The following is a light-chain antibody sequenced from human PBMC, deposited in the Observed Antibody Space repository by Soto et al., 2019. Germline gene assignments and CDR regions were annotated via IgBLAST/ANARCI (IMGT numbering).Light chain of an antibody. V-gene: IGKV3-15*01. J-gene: IGKJ1*01. Sequence: EIVMTQSPATLSVYPGERATLSCRASQSVSSKVAWYQQKPGQAPRLLIYDASTRATGIPARFSGRGSGTEFTLTISSLQSEDFAVYSCHQYHNWTFGQGTKVDIK. CDR3: HQYHNWT. CDR1: QSVSSK. CDR2: DAS.